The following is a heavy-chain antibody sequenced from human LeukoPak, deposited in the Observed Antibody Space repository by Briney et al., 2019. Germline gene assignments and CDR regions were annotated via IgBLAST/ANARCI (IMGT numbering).Heavy chain of an antibody. J-gene: IGHJ4*02. CDR2: ISSSGSTI. CDR1: GFTFSSYE. V-gene: IGHV3-48*03. D-gene: IGHD3-10*01. CDR3: ARDLGDITMVRGDADY. Sequence: HTGGSLRLSCAASGFTFSSYEMNWVRQAPGKGLEWVSYISSSGSTIYYADSVKGRFTISRDNAKNSLYLQMNSLRAEDTAVYYCARDLGDITMVRGDADYWGQGTLVTVSS.